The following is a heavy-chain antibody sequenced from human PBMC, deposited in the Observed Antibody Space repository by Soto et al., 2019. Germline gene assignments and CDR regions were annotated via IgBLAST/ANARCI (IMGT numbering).Heavy chain of an antibody. J-gene: IGHJ4*02. CDR3: ARTQDYYDSSGPLDD. V-gene: IGHV1-2*02. D-gene: IGHD3-22*01. Sequence: ASVKVSCKASGYTFTGYYMHWVRQAPGQGLEWMGWINPNSGGTNYAQKFQGRVTMTRDTSISTAYMELSRLRSDDTAVYYCARTQDYYDSSGPLDDWGQGTLVTVSS. CDR2: INPNSGGT. CDR1: GYTFTGYY.